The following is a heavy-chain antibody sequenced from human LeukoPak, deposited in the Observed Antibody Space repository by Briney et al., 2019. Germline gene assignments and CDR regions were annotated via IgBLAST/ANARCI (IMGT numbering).Heavy chain of an antibody. CDR3: AKESQGQYYDFWSGYYSYNWFDP. D-gene: IGHD3-3*01. J-gene: IGHJ5*02. Sequence: PGGSLRLSCAASGFTFSSYAMSWVRQAPGKGLEWVSAISGSGGSPYYADSVKGRFTISRDNSKNTLYLQMNSLRAEDTAVYYCAKESQGQYYDFWSGYYSYNWFDPWGQGTLVTVSS. CDR1: GFTFSSYA. V-gene: IGHV3-23*01. CDR2: ISGSGGSP.